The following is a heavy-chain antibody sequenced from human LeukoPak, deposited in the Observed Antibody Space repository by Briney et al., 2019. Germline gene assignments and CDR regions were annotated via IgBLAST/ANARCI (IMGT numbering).Heavy chain of an antibody. CDR1: GGSISSGSYY. D-gene: IGHD3-10*01. CDR3: ARDGKLWGYYFDY. V-gene: IGHV4-61*02. J-gene: IGHJ4*02. CDR2: IYTSGST. Sequence: SETLSLTCTVSGGSISSGSYYWSWIRQPAGKGLEWIGRIYTSGSTNYNPSLKSRVTISVDTSKNQFSLKLSSVTAADTAVYYCARDGKLWGYYFDYWGQGTLVTVSS.